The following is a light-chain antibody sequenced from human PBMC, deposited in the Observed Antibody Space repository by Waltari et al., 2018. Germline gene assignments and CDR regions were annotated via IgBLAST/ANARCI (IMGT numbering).Light chain of an antibody. CDR3: GTWDSSLSGAV. CDR1: SSNIGNNY. Sequence: QSVLTQPPSVSAAPGQRVTISCSGGSSNIGNNYVSWYRQFPGTAPKRLIYENSERPAGMPGRFSGSKSGTSATLDITGLQAGDEADYYCGTWDSSLSGAVFGGGTHLTVL. V-gene: IGLV1-51*02. J-gene: IGLJ7*01. CDR2: ENS.